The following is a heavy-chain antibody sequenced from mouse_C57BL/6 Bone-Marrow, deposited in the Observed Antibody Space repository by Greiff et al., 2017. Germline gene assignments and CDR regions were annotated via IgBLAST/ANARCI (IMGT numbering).Heavy chain of an antibody. V-gene: IGHV1-4*01. Sequence: VQLQQSGAELARPGASVKMSCKASGYTFTSYTMHWVKQRPGQGLEWIGYINPSSGYTKYNQKFKDKATLTAAKSSSTAYMQLSSLTSEDSAVYYCARGGSFDYWGQGTTLTVSS. D-gene: IGHD1-1*01. CDR3: ARGGSFDY. CDR2: INPSSGYT. CDR1: GYTFTSYT. J-gene: IGHJ2*01.